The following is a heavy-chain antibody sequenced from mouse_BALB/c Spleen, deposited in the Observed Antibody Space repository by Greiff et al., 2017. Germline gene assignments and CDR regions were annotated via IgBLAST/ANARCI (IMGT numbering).Heavy chain of an antibody. V-gene: IGHV5-6-5*01. CDR2: ISSGGST. CDR1: GFTFSSYA. CDR3: ARGWDY. J-gene: IGHJ2*01. Sequence: DVMLVESGGGLVKPGGSLKLSCAASGFTFSSYAMSWVRQTPEKRLEWVASISSGGSTYYPDSVKGRFTISRDNARNILYLQMSSLRSEDTAMYYCARGWDYWGQGTTLTVSS.